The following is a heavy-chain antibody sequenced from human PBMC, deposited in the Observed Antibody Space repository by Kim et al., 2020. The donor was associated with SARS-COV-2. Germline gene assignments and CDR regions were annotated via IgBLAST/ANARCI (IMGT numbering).Heavy chain of an antibody. CDR2: IIPIFGTA. V-gene: IGHV1-69*13. J-gene: IGHJ4*02. Sequence: SVKVSCKASGGTFSSYAISWVRQAPGQGLEWMGGIIPIFGTANYAQKFQGRVTITADESTSTAYMELSSLRSEDTAVYYCARGCSSTSCYWYYYFDYWGQGTLVTVSS. D-gene: IGHD2-2*01. CDR1: GGTFSSYA. CDR3: ARGCSSTSCYWYYYFDY.